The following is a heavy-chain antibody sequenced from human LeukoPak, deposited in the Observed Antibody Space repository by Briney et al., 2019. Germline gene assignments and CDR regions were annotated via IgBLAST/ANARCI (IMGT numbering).Heavy chain of an antibody. J-gene: IGHJ4*02. CDR1: GGSISGSSYY. V-gene: IGHV4-39*01. D-gene: IGHD2-2*01. CDR3: VRHRPPTSIVQAGDFDS. Sequence: SETLSLTCSVSGGSISGSSYYWAWIRQPPGKGLEWMGSVFHSGRTDTNPSLNSRLSMSVDTSNNQFSLKLTSVTAADTAVDHCVRHRPPTSIVQAGDFDSWGQGTLVTVS. CDR2: VFHSGRT.